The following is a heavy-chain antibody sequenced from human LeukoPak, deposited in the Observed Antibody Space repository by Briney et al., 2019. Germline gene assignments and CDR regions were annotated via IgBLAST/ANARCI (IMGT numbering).Heavy chain of an antibody. J-gene: IGHJ4*02. CDR3: ATGAGCGY. CDR2: IKQDGSES. Sequence: PGGSLRLSCAASGFTFSSYWMTWVRQAPGKGLEWVANIKQDGSESNYVDSVKGRFTISRDNAKNSLYLQMNTLRDEDTAVYYCATGAGCGYWGQGTLVTVSS. D-gene: IGHD6-19*01. V-gene: IGHV3-7*03. CDR1: GFTFSSYW.